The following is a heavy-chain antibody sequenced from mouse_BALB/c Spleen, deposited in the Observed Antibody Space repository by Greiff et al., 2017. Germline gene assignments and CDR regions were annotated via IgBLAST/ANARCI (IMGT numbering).Heavy chain of an antibody. J-gene: IGHJ4*01. CDR3: ARGFLYDGYYVWAMDY. D-gene: IGHD2-3*01. Sequence: EVQRVESGGGLVQPGGSRKLSCAASGFTFSSFGMHWVRQAPEKGLEWVAYISSGSSTIYYADTVKGRFTISRDNPKNTLFLQMTSLRSEDTAMYYCARGFLYDGYYVWAMDYWGQGTSVTVSS. V-gene: IGHV5-17*02. CDR2: ISSGSSTI. CDR1: GFTFSSFG.